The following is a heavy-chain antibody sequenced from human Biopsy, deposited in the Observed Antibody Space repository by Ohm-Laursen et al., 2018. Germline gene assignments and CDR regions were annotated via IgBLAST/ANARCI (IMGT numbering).Heavy chain of an antibody. CDR2: IRGSGLTT. D-gene: IGHD6-13*01. V-gene: IGHV3-23*01. Sequence: LSLTCAASGFILNNYGLSWVRQAPGKGLEWVSAIRGSGLTTFYTDSVKGRFTISRDNSKNTLSLQMNSLRAEDTAIYYCAKTRGEARAAANFWGQGTLVTVSS. J-gene: IGHJ4*02. CDR3: AKTRGEARAAANF. CDR1: GFILNNYG.